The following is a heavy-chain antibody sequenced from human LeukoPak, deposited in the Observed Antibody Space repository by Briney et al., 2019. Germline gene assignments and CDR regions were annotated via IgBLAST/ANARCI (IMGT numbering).Heavy chain of an antibody. Sequence: PGGSLRLSCAASGLTFDDYGMSWVRQAPGKGLEWVSGINWNGGSTGYADSVKGRFTISRDNAKNSLYLQMNSLRAEDTALYYCAREGRYYRSENNWFDPWGQGTLVTVSS. CDR3: AREGRYYRSENNWFDP. D-gene: IGHD3-10*01. V-gene: IGHV3-20*04. J-gene: IGHJ5*02. CDR1: GLTFDDYG. CDR2: INWNGGST.